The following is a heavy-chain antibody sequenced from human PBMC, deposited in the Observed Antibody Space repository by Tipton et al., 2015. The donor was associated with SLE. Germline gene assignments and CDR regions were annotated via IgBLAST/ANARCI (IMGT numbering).Heavy chain of an antibody. CDR2: IYDSGST. Sequence: TLSLTCTVSGYSIRSGYYWGWIRQPPGKGLEWIGSIYDSGSTYYNPSLKSRATISVDTSKNHFSLKLTSVTAADTAVYHCARQHDTSGYYYIWGQGTLVTVSS. CDR1: GYSIRSGYY. V-gene: IGHV4-38-2*02. CDR3: ARQHDTSGYYYI. D-gene: IGHD3-22*01. J-gene: IGHJ4*02.